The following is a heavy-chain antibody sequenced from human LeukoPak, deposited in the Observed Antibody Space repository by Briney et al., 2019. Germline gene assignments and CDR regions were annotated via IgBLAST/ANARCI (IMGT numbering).Heavy chain of an antibody. V-gene: IGHV4-39*07. CDR2: IYYSGST. CDR1: GVSISSSNSY. J-gene: IGHJ4*02. D-gene: IGHD6-19*01. CDR3: ARKWQWLVPFDY. Sequence: SETLSLTCTVSGVSISSSNSYWGWIRQPPGKGLEWIGSIYYSGSTYYNPSLKSRVTISVDTSKNQFSLKLSSVTAADTAVYYCARKWQWLVPFDYRGQGTLVTVSS.